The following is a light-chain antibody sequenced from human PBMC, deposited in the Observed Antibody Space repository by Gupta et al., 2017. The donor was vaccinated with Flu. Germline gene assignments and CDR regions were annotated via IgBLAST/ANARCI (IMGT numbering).Light chain of an antibody. J-gene: IGKJ2*01. CDR1: QNIINNN. CDR2: DAS. CDR3: QQYASSPMYT. Sequence: TATLSCRASQNIINNNLAWYQQRPGQAPRLLIYDASSRATDIPDRFSGSGSGTDFTLTISRLEPEDFAFYYCQQYASSPMYTFGQGTKLEIK. V-gene: IGKV3-20*01.